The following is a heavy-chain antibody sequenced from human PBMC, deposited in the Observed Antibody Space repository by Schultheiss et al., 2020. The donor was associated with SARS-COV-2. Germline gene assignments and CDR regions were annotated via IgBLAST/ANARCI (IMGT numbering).Heavy chain of an antibody. D-gene: IGHD6-19*01. CDR2: INHSGST. Sequence: ETLSLTCAVYGGSFSGYYWSWIRQPPGKGLEWIGEINHSGSTNYNPSLKSRVTISVDTSKNQFSLKLSSVTAADTAVYYCARRRQWLTYWGQGTLVTVSS. V-gene: IGHV4-34*01. J-gene: IGHJ4*02. CDR3: ARRRQWLTY. CDR1: GGSFSGYY.